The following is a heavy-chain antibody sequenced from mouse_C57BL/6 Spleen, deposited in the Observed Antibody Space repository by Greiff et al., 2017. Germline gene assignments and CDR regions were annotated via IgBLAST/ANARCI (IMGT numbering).Heavy chain of an antibody. V-gene: IGHV1-39*01. CDR3: ASIYYYDYYAMDY. CDR1: GYSFTDYN. CDR2: INPNYGTT. J-gene: IGHJ4*01. D-gene: IGHD1-1*01. Sequence: VQLKESGPELVKPGDSVKISCKASGYSFTDYNMNWMKQSNGKSLEWIGVINPNYGTTSYNQKFKGKATLTVDQSSSTAYMQLNSLTSEDSAVYYCASIYYYDYYAMDYWGQGTSVTVSS.